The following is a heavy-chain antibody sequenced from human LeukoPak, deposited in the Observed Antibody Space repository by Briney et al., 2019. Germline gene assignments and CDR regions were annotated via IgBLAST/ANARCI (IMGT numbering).Heavy chain of an antibody. J-gene: IGHJ4*02. D-gene: IGHD5-12*01. V-gene: IGHV5-51*01. CDR2: IYPGDSDT. Sequence: GESLKISCKGSGYSFTNYWIGWVRQMPGKGLEWMGIIYPGDSDTRYSPSFQGQVTISADKSISTAYLQWSSLKASDTAMYYCARRGYSGYDREPFDYWGQGTLVTVSS. CDR3: ARRGYSGYDREPFDY. CDR1: GYSFTNYW.